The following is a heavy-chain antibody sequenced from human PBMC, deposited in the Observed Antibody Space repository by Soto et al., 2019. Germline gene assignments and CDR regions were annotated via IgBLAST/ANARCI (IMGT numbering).Heavy chain of an antibody. Sequence: KTSETLSLTCTVSGGSISSGDYYWSWIRQPPGKGLEWIGYIYYSGSTYYNPSLKSRVTISVDTSKNQFSLKLSSVTAADTAVYYCARVKGRRPKYYYDSSGYYYPDYWGQGTLVTVSS. CDR3: ARVKGRRPKYYYDSSGYYYPDY. J-gene: IGHJ4*02. CDR2: IYYSGST. V-gene: IGHV4-30-4*01. D-gene: IGHD3-22*01. CDR1: GGSISSGDYY.